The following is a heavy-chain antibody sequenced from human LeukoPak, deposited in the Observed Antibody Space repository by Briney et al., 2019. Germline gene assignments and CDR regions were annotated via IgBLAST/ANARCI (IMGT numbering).Heavy chain of an antibody. V-gene: IGHV3-7*04. CDR2: IKEDGSTR. J-gene: IGHJ4*02. CDR1: GFTFSNYW. CDR3: ARIGYRSSSLDY. Sequence: GGSLRLSCAASGFTFSNYWMTWVRQAPGKGLGWVANIKEDGSTRYLVDSVKGRFTISRDNAKNSVYLQMNSLRAEDTAVYYCARIGYRSSSLDYWGQGNLVTVSS. D-gene: IGHD6-13*01.